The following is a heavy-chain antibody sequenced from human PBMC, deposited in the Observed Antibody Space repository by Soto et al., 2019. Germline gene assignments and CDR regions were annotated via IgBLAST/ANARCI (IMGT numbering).Heavy chain of an antibody. Sequence: ASVKVSCKTSGYTFTNYDINWVRQAAGQGLEWMGWINPDSDNTGYAQKFKGRVTMTRDTSISTAYMELNSLRSEDTAVYYCARGRRYCTTTSCYPPALFPYGMDVWGQGTTVTVSS. CDR2: INPDSDNT. D-gene: IGHD2-2*01. CDR1: GYTFTNYD. J-gene: IGHJ6*02. V-gene: IGHV1-8*01. CDR3: ARGRRYCTTTSCYPPALFPYGMDV.